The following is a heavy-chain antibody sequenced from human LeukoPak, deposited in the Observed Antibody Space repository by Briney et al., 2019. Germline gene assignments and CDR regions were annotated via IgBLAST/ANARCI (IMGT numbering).Heavy chain of an antibody. CDR1: GGSFSGYY. V-gene: IGHV4-34*01. Sequence: SETLSLTCAVYGGSFSGYYWSWIRQPPGKGLEWIGEINHSGSTNYNPSLKSRVTISVDTSKNQFSLKLSSVTAADTAVYYCARAGGYYDFWSGYPSFDYCGQGTLVTVSS. CDR2: INHSGST. J-gene: IGHJ4*02. D-gene: IGHD3-3*01. CDR3: ARAGGYYDFWSGYPSFDY.